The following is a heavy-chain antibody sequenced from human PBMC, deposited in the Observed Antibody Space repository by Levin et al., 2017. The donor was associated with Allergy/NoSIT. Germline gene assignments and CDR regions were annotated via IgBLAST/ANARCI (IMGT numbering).Heavy chain of an antibody. CDR2: IYHSGST. CDR1: GGSISTSNW. Sequence: PSETLSLTCAVSGGSISTSNWWSWVRQPPGKGLEWIGEIYHSGSTNYNRSLKSRFTISVDQSKTQCVLKLSYVTAADTAVYYCAREAGAGTYKGFDYWGQGTLVTVSS. V-gene: IGHV4-4*02. D-gene: IGHD3-10*01. CDR3: AREAGAGTYKGFDY. J-gene: IGHJ4*02.